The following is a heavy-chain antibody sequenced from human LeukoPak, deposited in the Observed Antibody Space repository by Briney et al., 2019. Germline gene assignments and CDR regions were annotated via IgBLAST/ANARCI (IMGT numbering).Heavy chain of an antibody. D-gene: IGHD4-17*01. CDR3: ARQMTTLTTGRTFDI. CDR1: GGSFSGYY. Sequence: SETLSLTCSVSGGSFSGYYWSWIRQPPGKALEWIGYVYYSGSTNYNPSLKSRVTISVDSSKNQFSLKLSSVTAADTAIYYCARQMTTLTTGRTFDIWGQGTMVTVSS. CDR2: VYYSGST. V-gene: IGHV4-59*01. J-gene: IGHJ3*02.